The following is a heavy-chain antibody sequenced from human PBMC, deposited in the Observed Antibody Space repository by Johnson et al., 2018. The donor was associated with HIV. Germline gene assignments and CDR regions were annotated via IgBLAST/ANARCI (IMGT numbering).Heavy chain of an antibody. J-gene: IGHJ3*02. CDR2: IWSDGSNK. Sequence: MQLVESGGGVVQPGRSVRLSCAASGFIFSSYGMHWVRQAPGKGLEWVAVIWSDGSNKYYADSVKGRFTISRDNSKNTLYLQMNSLRAEDTAVYYCARDSVILVDGAFDIWGQGTMVTVSS. D-gene: IGHD2-15*01. V-gene: IGHV3-30*19. CDR1: GFIFSSYG. CDR3: ARDSVILVDGAFDI.